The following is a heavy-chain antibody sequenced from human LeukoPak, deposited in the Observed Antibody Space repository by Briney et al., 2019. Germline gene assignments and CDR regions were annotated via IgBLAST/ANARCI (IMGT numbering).Heavy chain of an antibody. Sequence: SETLSLTCAVYGGSFSGYYWSWIRQPPGKGLEWIGEINHSGSTNYNPSLKSRVTISVDTSKNQFSLKLSSVTAADTAVYYCARRRMAARPHYYYYMDVWGKGTTVTVSS. CDR2: INHSGST. J-gene: IGHJ6*03. CDR3: ARRRMAARPHYYYYMDV. CDR1: GGSFSGYY. V-gene: IGHV4-34*01. D-gene: IGHD6-6*01.